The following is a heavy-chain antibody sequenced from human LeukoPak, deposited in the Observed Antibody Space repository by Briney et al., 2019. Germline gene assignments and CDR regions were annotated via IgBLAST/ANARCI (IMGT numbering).Heavy chain of an antibody. Sequence: GGSLRLSCATSGFTFSSYAMSWLRQAPGKGLEWVSSISGSGGNTYYADSVEGRFTISRDNSKNTLYLQMNSLRAEDTAVYYCAKQPPGGYYYESSGYYQYFQHWGQGTLVTVSS. CDR2: ISGSGGNT. J-gene: IGHJ1*01. V-gene: IGHV3-23*01. CDR1: GFTFSSYA. D-gene: IGHD3-22*01. CDR3: AKQPPGGYYYESSGYYQYFQH.